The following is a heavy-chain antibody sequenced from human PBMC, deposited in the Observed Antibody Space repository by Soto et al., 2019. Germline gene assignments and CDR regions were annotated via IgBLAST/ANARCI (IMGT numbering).Heavy chain of an antibody. CDR2: ISAYNGNT. J-gene: IGHJ4*02. CDR1: GYTFTSYG. CDR3: ARDSRAGYTGTPFDY. Sequence: QVPLVQSGAEVKKPGASVKVSCKASGYTFTSYGISWVRQAPGQGLEWMGWISAYNGNTNYAQKLQGRVTMTTDTSTSTGYRERRSLRSDDTAVYYCARDSRAGYTGTPFDYWGQGTLVTVSS. V-gene: IGHV1-18*01. D-gene: IGHD6-13*01.